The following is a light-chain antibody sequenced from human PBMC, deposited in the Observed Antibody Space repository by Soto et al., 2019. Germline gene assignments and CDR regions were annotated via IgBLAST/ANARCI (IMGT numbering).Light chain of an antibody. V-gene: IGKV1-17*01. CDR3: LQPNSYQFT. J-gene: IGKJ3*01. CDR2: AAS. CDR1: QDIRSD. Sequence: DIQMTQSPSSLSASVGDRVTITCRASQDIRSDLGWFQQKPGKAPERLIYAASTLESGVPSRFSGSRSGTEFTLTIRRLQHDDFETYYCLQPNSYQFTFGHGTKADTK.